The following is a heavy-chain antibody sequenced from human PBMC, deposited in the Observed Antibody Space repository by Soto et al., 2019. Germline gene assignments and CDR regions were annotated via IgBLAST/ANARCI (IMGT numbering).Heavy chain of an antibody. D-gene: IGHD1-26*01. V-gene: IGHV4-4*02. CDR2: IYHSGST. CDR3: ASVGAWELRYFDY. Sequence: SETLSLTCAVSGGSISSSNWWSWVRQPPEKGLEWIGEIYHSGSTNYNPSLKSRVTISVDKSKNQFSLKLSSVTAADTAVYYCASVGAWELRYFDYWGQGTLVTVSS. CDR1: GGSISSSNW. J-gene: IGHJ4*02.